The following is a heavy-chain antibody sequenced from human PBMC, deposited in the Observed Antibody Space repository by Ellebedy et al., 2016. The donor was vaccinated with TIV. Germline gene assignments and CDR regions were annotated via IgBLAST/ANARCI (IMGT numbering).Heavy chain of an antibody. CDR1: GFTFSSYS. CDR3: ARDPKGGYSYGSSLDY. J-gene: IGHJ4*02. CDR2: ISSSSSTI. Sequence: GESLKISCAASGFTFSSYSMNWVRQAPGKGLEWVSYISSSSSTIYYADSVKGRFTISRDNAKNSLYLKMNSLRAEDTAVYYCARDPKGGYSYGSSLDYWGQGTLVTVSS. D-gene: IGHD5-18*01. V-gene: IGHV3-48*04.